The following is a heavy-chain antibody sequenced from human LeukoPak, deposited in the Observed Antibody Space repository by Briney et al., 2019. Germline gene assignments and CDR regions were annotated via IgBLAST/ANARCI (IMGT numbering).Heavy chain of an antibody. D-gene: IGHD2-2*01. CDR1: VYTFTGYY. J-gene: IGHJ4*02. CDR2: INPNSGGT. CDR3: ARGVYCSSTSCEDFDY. Sequence: GASVKVSCKASVYTFTGYYMHWVRQAPGQGLEWMGWINPNSGGTNYAQKFQGRVTMTRDTSISTAYMELSRLRSDDTAVYYCARGVYCSSTSCEDFDYWGQGTLVTVSS. V-gene: IGHV1-2*02.